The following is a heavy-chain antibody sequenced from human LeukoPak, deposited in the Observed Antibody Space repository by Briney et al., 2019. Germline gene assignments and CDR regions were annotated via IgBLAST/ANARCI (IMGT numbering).Heavy chain of an antibody. V-gene: IGHV1-69*05. Sequence: SVKVSCKASGGTFSSYAISWVRQAPGQGLEWMGGIIPIFGTANYAQKFQGRVTITTDESTSTAYMELSSLRSEDTAVYYCAREAPDIVVVPAAMRWFDPWGQGTLVTVSS. CDR2: IIPIFGTA. CDR1: GGTFSSYA. J-gene: IGHJ5*02. D-gene: IGHD2-2*01. CDR3: AREAPDIVVVPAAMRWFDP.